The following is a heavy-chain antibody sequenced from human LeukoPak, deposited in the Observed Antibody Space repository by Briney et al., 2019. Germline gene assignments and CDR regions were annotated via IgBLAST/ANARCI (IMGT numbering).Heavy chain of an antibody. Sequence: GGSLRLSCAASGFTFSSYAMSWVRQVPGKGLEWVSAISGSGGSTYYADSVKGRFTISRDNSKNTLYLQMNSLKTEDTAVYYCTTGPHYDILTGYYYWGQGTLVTVSS. CDR3: TTGPHYDILTGYYY. J-gene: IGHJ4*02. CDR1: GFTFSSYA. CDR2: ISGSGGST. V-gene: IGHV3-23*01. D-gene: IGHD3-9*01.